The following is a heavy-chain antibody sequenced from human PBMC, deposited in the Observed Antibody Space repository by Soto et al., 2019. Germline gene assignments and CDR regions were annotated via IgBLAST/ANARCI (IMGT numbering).Heavy chain of an antibody. J-gene: IGHJ4*01. Sequence: QVQLQESGPGLVKPSETLSLTCTVSGGSISNYYWSWIPQPPGKGLECIGYFYYTGITNYNPSLKSPISLSVNTSKNQFSLKLSSVTAADTAVYYCARHVVESLSFGERVHHFVYLVHGTLVTFAS. CDR2: FYYTGIT. CDR1: GGSISNYY. CDR3: ARHVVESLSFGERVHHFVY. D-gene: IGHD3-10*01. V-gene: IGHV4-59*08.